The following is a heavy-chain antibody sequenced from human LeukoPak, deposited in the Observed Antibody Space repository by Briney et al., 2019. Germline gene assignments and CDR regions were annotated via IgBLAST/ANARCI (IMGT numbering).Heavy chain of an antibody. CDR3: ATLPNYSYGHPYYFDY. D-gene: IGHD5-18*01. CDR1: GFTFSSYA. J-gene: IGHJ4*02. V-gene: IGHV3-23*01. Sequence: GRSLRLSCAASGFTFSSYAMSWVRQVPGKGLEWVSALRDSGDTTYYADSVKGRFTISRDNSKNTLYLQMNSLRAEDTAVYYCATLPNYSYGHPYYFDYWGQGTLVTVSS. CDR2: LRDSGDTT.